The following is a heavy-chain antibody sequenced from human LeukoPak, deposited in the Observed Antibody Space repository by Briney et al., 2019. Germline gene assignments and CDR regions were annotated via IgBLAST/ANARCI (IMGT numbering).Heavy chain of an antibody. CDR3: ARDYAATILDY. CDR2: ISYDGSNK. Sequence: SCKASGGTFSSYAVHWVRQAPGKGLEWVAVISYDGSNKYYADSVKGRFTISRDNSKNTLYLQMNSLRAEDTAVYYCARDYAATILDYWGQGTLVTVSS. V-gene: IGHV3-30*04. CDR1: GGTFSSYA. J-gene: IGHJ4*02. D-gene: IGHD5-24*01.